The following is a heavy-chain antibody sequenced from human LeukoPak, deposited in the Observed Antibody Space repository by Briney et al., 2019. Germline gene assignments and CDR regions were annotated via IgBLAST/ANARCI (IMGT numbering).Heavy chain of an antibody. V-gene: IGHV3-7*01. J-gene: IGHJ6*03. Sequence: GGSLRLSCAASGFTFSSYWMSWVRQAPGKGLEWVANIKQDGSEKYYVDSVKGRFTISRDNAKNSLYLQMNSLRAEDTAVYYCARACSGYYWRIYYYYYMDVWGKGTTVTISS. CDR1: GFTFSSYW. CDR2: IKQDGSEK. D-gene: IGHD3-22*01. CDR3: ARACSGYYWRIYYYYYMDV.